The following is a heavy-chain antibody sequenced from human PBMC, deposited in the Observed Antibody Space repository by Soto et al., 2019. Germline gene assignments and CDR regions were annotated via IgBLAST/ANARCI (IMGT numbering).Heavy chain of an antibody. CDR3: AKDVPLEGRGSGYYFAPLDAFDI. Sequence: EVQLLESGGGLVQPGGSLRLSCAASGFTFSSYAMSWVRQAPGKGLEWVSAISGSGGSTYYADSVKGRFTISRDNAKNTLYLQMNSLRAEDTAVYYCAKDVPLEGRGSGYYFAPLDAFDIWGQGTMVTVSS. CDR1: GFTFSSYA. CDR2: ISGSGGST. V-gene: IGHV3-23*01. J-gene: IGHJ3*02. D-gene: IGHD3-3*01.